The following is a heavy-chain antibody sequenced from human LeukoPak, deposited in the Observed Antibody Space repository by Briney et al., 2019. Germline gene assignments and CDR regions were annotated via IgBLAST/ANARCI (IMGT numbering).Heavy chain of an antibody. CDR2: ISSSGNYI. CDR3: ASSIVVVTARYNWFDP. CDR1: GFTFSSYW. V-gene: IGHV3-21*01. Sequence: PGGSLRLSCAASGFTFSSYWMHWGRQAPGKGLEWVSSISSSGNYIYYADSVKGRFTISRDKAKNSLYLQMNSLRAEDTAVYYCASSIVVVTARYNWFDPWGQGTLVTVSS. J-gene: IGHJ5*02. D-gene: IGHD2-21*02.